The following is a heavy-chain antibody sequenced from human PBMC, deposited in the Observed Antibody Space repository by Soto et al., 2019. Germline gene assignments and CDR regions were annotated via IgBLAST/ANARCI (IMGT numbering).Heavy chain of an antibody. Sequence: SVKVSCKASGGTFSSYAISWVRQAPGQGLEWMGGIIPIFGTANYAQKFQGRVTITADESTSTAYMELSSLRSEDTAVYYCARWNTAMVAYYYYGMDVWGQGTTVTVSS. D-gene: IGHD5-18*01. V-gene: IGHV1-69*13. CDR3: ARWNTAMVAYYYYGMDV. CDR1: GGTFSSYA. CDR2: IIPIFGTA. J-gene: IGHJ6*02.